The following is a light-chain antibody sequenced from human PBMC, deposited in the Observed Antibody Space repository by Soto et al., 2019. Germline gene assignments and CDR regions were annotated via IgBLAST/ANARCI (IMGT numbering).Light chain of an antibody. V-gene: IGLV2-14*03. J-gene: IGLJ1*01. CDR3: SSYTISRTYI. CDR2: DVY. Sequence: QSVPTQPTSVSGSPGQSITISCTGPSSDVGAYNYVSWYQQHPGKAPKLMIYDVYDRPSGVSYRFSGSKSGNTASLTISGLQGEDEADYYCSSYTISRTYIFGTGTKVTVL. CDR1: SSDVGAYNY.